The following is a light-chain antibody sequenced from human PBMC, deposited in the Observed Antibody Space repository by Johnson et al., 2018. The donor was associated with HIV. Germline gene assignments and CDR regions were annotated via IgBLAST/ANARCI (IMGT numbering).Light chain of an antibody. CDR2: DKN. CDR3: GTWDSSLRAYV. V-gene: IGLV1-51*01. Sequence: QSVLTQPPSVSAAPGQKVTISCSGSSSNIGRNYVSWYQQLPGTAPKLLIFDKNKRPSGIPDRFSASKSGTSATLAITALPDGDDADYYCGTWDSSLRAYVIGTGTKVTVL. CDR1: SSNIGRNY. J-gene: IGLJ1*01.